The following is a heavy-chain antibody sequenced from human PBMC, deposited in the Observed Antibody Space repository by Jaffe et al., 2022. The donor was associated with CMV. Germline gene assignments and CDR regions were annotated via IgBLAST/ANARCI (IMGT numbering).Heavy chain of an antibody. CDR2: ISGSGSTI. J-gene: IGHJ6*02. CDR3: ARGSPVAIPGAIGWGPKPPRHHILDV. V-gene: IGHV3-48*02. CDR1: GFSFTSYG. Sequence: EVQLVESGGGLAQPGGSLRLSCAASGFSFTSYGLMWVRQAPGRGLECISYISGSGSTIHYADSARGRFTISRDNAQKSLYLQMNSLRDEDTAVYYCARGSPVAIPGAIGWGPKPPRHHILDVWGLGTTVTVSS. D-gene: IGHD2-15*01.